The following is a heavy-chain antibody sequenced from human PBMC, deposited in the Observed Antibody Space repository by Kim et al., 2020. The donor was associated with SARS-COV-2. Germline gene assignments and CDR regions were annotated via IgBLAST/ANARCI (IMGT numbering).Heavy chain of an antibody. Sequence: ASVKVSCKASGYTFTSYGISWVRQAPGQGLEWMGWISAYNGNTNYAQKLQGRVTMTTDTSTSTAYMELRSLRSDDTAVYYCARDTYYYGSGSSRSMLDYWGQGTLVTVSS. CDR2: ISAYNGNT. J-gene: IGHJ4*02. CDR1: GYTFTSYG. D-gene: IGHD3-10*01. V-gene: IGHV1-18*04. CDR3: ARDTYYYGSGSSRSMLDY.